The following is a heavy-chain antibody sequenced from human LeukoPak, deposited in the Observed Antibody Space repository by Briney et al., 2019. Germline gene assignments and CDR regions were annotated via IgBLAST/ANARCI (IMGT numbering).Heavy chain of an antibody. CDR3: AKAPDIVVVPARFDY. V-gene: IGHV3-23*01. CDR1: GFTFSSYA. D-gene: IGHD2-2*01. CDR2: ISGSGGST. J-gene: IGHJ4*02. Sequence: GGSLRLSCAASGFTFSSYAMSWVRQAPGKGLEWVSAISGSGGSTYYADSVKGRFTISRDNSKNTLYLQMNSLRAEDTAVYYCAKAPDIVVVPARFDYWGQGTLVTVSS.